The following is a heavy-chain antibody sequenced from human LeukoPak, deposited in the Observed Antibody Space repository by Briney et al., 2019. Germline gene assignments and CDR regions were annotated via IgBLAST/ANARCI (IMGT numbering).Heavy chain of an antibody. J-gene: IGHJ4*02. V-gene: IGHV3-21*01. D-gene: IGHD5-24*01. CDR1: GFTFSSYS. CDR2: ISSSSSYI. Sequence: PGGSLRLSCAASGFTFSSYSMNWVRQAPGKGLEWVSSISSSSSYIYYADSVKGRFTISRDNAKNSLYLQMNTLRAEDTAVYYCARERDGRFFDYWGQGTLVSVSS. CDR3: ARERDGRFFDY.